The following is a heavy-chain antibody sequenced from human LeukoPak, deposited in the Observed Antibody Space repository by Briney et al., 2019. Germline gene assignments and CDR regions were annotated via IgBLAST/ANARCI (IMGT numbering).Heavy chain of an antibody. CDR2: ISLYNVKA. CDR1: GYTFTNYG. Sequence: GASGNVSYKASGYTFTNYGISWLRQSPGQGLEWMGWISLYNVKANYAQKLQGRVTMTTDASTSTAHMDLSSMTSDEAVGDYFARTKNVTYYQCYMPLWRKEPTVRVPS. CDR3: ARTKNVTYYQCYMPL. V-gene: IGHV1-18*01. J-gene: IGHJ6*03.